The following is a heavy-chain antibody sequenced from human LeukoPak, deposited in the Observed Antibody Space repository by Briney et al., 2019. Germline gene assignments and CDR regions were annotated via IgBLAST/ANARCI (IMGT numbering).Heavy chain of an antibody. Sequence: GGSLRLSCTASGFSFGDYGMSWVRQAPGKGLEWIGFIRSKVYGGTSEYAASVKGRFTISRDDSKSIAYLQMNSLRAEDTAVYYCAKDRYSGLNTIDYWGQGTLVTVSS. CDR3: AKDRYSGLNTIDY. J-gene: IGHJ4*02. CDR1: GFSFGDYG. CDR2: IRSKVYGGTS. D-gene: IGHD6-13*01. V-gene: IGHV3-49*04.